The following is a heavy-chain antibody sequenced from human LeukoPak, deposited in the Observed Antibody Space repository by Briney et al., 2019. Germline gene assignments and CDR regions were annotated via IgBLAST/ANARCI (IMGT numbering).Heavy chain of an antibody. V-gene: IGHV4-59*01. CDR1: GGSISSYY. Sequence: SETLSLTCTVSGGSISSYYWSWIRQPPGKGLEWIGYIYYSGSTNYNPSLKSRVTISVDTSKNQFSLKLSSVTAADTAVYYCARYFRDYYDSSGYHYYFDYWGRGTLVTVSS. D-gene: IGHD3-22*01. J-gene: IGHJ4*02. CDR3: ARYFRDYYDSSGYHYYFDY. CDR2: IYYSGST.